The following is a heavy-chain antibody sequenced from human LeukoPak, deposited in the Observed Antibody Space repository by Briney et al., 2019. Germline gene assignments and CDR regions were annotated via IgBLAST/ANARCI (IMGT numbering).Heavy chain of an antibody. Sequence: SETLSLTCTVSGGSISSYYWAWIRQPAGKGRDGIGRIYTSGSTNYNPSLKSRVTMSVDTSKNQFSLKLSSATAADTAVYYCARAGIAVTNWFDPWGQGTLVTVSS. CDR2: IYTSGST. CDR1: GGSISSYY. CDR3: ARAGIAVTNWFDP. V-gene: IGHV4-4*07. D-gene: IGHD6-19*01. J-gene: IGHJ5*02.